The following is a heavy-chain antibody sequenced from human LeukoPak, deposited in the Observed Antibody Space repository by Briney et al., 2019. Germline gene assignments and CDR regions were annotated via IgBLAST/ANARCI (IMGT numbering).Heavy chain of an antibody. CDR3: LTQNWFDP. CDR2: ISSSSSYI. V-gene: IGHV3-21*01. J-gene: IGHJ5*02. CDR1: GFTFSSYS. D-gene: IGHD2-21*02. Sequence: GGSLRLSCAASGFTFSSYSMNWVRQAPGKGLEWVSSISSSSSYIYYADSVKGRFTISRDNAKNSLYLQVNSLRAEDMAVYYCLTQNWFDPWGQGTLVTVSS.